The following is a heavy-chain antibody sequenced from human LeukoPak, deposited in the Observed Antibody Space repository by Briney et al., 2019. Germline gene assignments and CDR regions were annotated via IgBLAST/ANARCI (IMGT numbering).Heavy chain of an antibody. V-gene: IGHV3-23*01. J-gene: IGHJ4*02. Sequence: GGSLRLSCAASEFTFDNYAMSWVRQAPGKGLEWVSVISGSGYYSYYADSVKGRFTISRDNSKNTLYLQMNSLRAEGTAVYYCAKPDAFYSYGYFDYWGQGTLVTVSS. D-gene: IGHD5-18*01. CDR3: AKPDAFYSYGYFDY. CDR1: EFTFDNYA. CDR2: ISGSGYYS.